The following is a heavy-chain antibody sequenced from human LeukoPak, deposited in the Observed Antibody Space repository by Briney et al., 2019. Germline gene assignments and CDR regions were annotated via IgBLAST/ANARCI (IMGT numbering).Heavy chain of an antibody. CDR1: GGTFSSYA. CDR3: AREALAFDI. Sequence: SVKVSCKASGGTFSSYAISWVRQAPGQGLEWMGRIIPIFGTASYAQRLQGRVTITTDESTSTAYMELSSLRSEDTAVYYCAREALAFDIWGQGTMVTVSS. J-gene: IGHJ3*02. V-gene: IGHV1-69*05. CDR2: IIPIFGTA.